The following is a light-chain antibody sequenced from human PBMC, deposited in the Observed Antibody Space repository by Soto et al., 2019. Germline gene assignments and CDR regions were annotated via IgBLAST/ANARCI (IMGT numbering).Light chain of an antibody. V-gene: IGKV3-15*01. Sequence: EIVMTQSPATLSVSPGERATLSCRASQSVSSNLAWYQQKPGQAPRLLIYGASTRATGIPARFSGSGSGTEFTLTISSLQSEDFAVYYCQQYNNWPLTFGGGTKVXI. J-gene: IGKJ4*01. CDR1: QSVSSN. CDR2: GAS. CDR3: QQYNNWPLT.